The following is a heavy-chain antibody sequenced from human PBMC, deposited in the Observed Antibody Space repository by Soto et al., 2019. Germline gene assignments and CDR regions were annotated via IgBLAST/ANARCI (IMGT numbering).Heavy chain of an antibody. CDR2: MSYDGSNE. CDR3: ARDSILSGTTRPPPLDY. Sequence: QAQLVESGGGVVQPGRSLRLSCAASGFTFSSNAMHWVRQAPGKGLEWVAVMSYDGSNEYYADSVKGRFTISRHNSKNSRYLAMNSVRAEDSAVSDWARDSILSGTTRPPPLDYWGEGALVTDSS. CDR1: GFTFSSNA. D-gene: IGHD4-17*01. J-gene: IGHJ4*02. V-gene: IGHV3-30-3*01.